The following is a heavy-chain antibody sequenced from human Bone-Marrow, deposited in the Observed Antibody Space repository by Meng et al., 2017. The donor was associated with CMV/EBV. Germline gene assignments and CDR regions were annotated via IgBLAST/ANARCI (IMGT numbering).Heavy chain of an antibody. V-gene: IGHV4-34*01. CDR1: GGSFSGYY. CDR3: ARLPSRYYYDSSGYYRSSY. CDR2: INHSGTT. J-gene: IGHJ4*02. Sequence: SETLSLTCAVYGGSFSGYYWSWIRQPPGKGLEWIGEINHSGTTNYDPSLKSRVTMSVDRSKNQFSLKLSSVTAADTAVYYCARLPSRYYYDSSGYYRSSYWGQGTLVTVSS. D-gene: IGHD3-22*01.